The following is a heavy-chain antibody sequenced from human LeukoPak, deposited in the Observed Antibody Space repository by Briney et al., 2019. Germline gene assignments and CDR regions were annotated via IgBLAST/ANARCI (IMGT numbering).Heavy chain of an antibody. J-gene: IGHJ4*02. Sequence: SETLSLTCTVSGGSISSYYWSWIRQPPGKGLEWIGSIYYSGSTYYNPSLKSRVTISVDTSKNQFSLKLSSVTAADTAVYYCARVSGQLGLGYWGQGTLVTVSS. V-gene: IGHV4-39*07. D-gene: IGHD3-10*01. CDR2: IYYSGST. CDR3: ARVSGQLGLGY. CDR1: GGSISSYY.